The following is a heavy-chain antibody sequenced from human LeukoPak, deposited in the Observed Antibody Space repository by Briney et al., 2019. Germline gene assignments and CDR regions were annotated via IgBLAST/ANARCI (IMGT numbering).Heavy chain of an antibody. V-gene: IGHV4-31*03. Sequence: PSETLSLTCTVSGDSGVSSGGYYWTWIRQHPEKGLEWIGYFYHRASYNPSLKGRVSISIDTSKNQFSLNLTSVTAADTALYYCVREGEYGEDYFWGQGIQVIVSA. CDR3: VREGEYGEDYF. CDR1: GDSGVSSGGYY. J-gene: IGHJ4*02. CDR2: FYHRA. D-gene: IGHD4-17*01.